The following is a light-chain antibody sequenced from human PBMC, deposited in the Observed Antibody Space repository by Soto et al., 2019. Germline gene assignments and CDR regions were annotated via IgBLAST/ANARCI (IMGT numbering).Light chain of an antibody. CDR1: QSISSW. V-gene: IGKV1-5*01. Sequence: DIEMTQSPSTLSGSVGDRVTITCRASQSISSWLAWYQQKPGKAPKLLMYDASSLEGGVPSRLSGSGSGTEFTLTISSMQPDDFATYHCQQYSSFSTFGQGTKVDIK. J-gene: IGKJ1*01. CDR3: QQYSSFST. CDR2: DAS.